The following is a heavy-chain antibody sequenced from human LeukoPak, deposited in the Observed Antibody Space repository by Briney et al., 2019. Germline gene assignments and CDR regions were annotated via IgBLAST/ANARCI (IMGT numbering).Heavy chain of an antibody. CDR2: IHHDGRI. D-gene: IGHD3-16*02. Sequence: PGGSLRLSCAASGFTFSDFYMSWIRQAPGKGLEWIGEIHHDGRINYNPSLKSRVTLSVDKSKNQFSLRLNSVTAADTAMYYCAGSHDHLWGNYPDYWGQGTLVTVSS. CDR1: GFTFSDFY. V-gene: IGHV4-34*08. CDR3: AGSHDHLWGNYPDY. J-gene: IGHJ4*02.